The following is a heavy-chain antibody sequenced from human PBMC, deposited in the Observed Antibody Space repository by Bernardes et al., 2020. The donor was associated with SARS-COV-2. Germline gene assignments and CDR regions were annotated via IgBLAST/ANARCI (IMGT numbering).Heavy chain of an antibody. CDR2: ISSSAGGT. Sequence: GGSLRLSCAASGFVFNNYAMTWVRQAPGKGLDWVSTISSSAGGTYYADSVKGRLTISRDNSRDTLFLEMSSLRPEDTAVYYCVNSFSQAGTGTFTWGQGTLVTVSS. D-gene: IGHD6-19*01. V-gene: IGHV3-23*01. CDR3: VNSFSQAGTGTFT. J-gene: IGHJ4*02. CDR1: GFVFNNYA.